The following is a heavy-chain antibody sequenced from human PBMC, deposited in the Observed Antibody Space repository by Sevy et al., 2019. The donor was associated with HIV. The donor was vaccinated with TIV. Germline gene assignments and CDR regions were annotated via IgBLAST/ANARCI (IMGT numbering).Heavy chain of an antibody. Sequence: GGSLRLSCAASGFTFSSYWMSWVRQPPGKGLEWVANIKQDGSEKYYVDSVKGRFTISRDNAKNSLYLQMNSLRAEDTAVYYCARSLLYCTNGVCSDPYYYYGMDVWGQGTTVTVSS. D-gene: IGHD2-8*01. CDR1: GFTFSSYW. CDR3: ARSLLYCTNGVCSDPYYYYGMDV. CDR2: IKQDGSEK. V-gene: IGHV3-7*01. J-gene: IGHJ6*02.